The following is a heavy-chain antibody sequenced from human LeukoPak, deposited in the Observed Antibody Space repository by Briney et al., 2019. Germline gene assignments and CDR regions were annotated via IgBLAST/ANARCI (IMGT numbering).Heavy chain of an antibody. V-gene: IGHV3-48*03. J-gene: IGHJ3*02. CDR3: ARDHQPQQLNDAFDI. D-gene: IGHD6-13*01. Sequence: PGGSLRLSCAASGFTFSSYEMNWVRQAPGKGLEWVSYISSSGSTIYYADSVKGRFTISRDNAKNSLYLQMNRLRAEDTAVYYCARDHQPQQLNDAFDIWGQGTMVTVSS. CDR2: ISSSGSTI. CDR1: GFTFSSYE.